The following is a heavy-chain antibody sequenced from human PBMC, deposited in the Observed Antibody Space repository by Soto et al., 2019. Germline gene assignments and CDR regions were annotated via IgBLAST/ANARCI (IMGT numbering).Heavy chain of an antibody. V-gene: IGHV5-51*01. CDR2: IYPGDSYT. J-gene: IGHJ6*02. D-gene: IGHD2-15*01. CDR3: AKHILGYCSGGDCYYYGMDV. Sequence: GESLKISCKDSGYSFTSYWIGWVRQMPGKGLEWMGIIYPGDSYTKYSPSFQGQATISADKSISTAYLQWSNLKASDTATYYCAKHILGYCSGGDCYYYGMDVWGQGTTVTVSS. CDR1: GYSFTSYW.